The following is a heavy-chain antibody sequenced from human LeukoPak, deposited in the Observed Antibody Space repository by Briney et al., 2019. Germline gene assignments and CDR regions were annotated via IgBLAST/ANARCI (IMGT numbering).Heavy chain of an antibody. CDR3: ARDGPTAYFDY. CDR2: IKEDGSEK. J-gene: IGHJ4*02. Sequence: GSLRLSCAVSGFTFSSHWMTWVRQAPGKGLEWVANIKEDGSEKYYVDSVKGRFSISRDNTKNSVYLQMNSLRADDTAMYYCARDGPTAYFDYWGQGTPVTVSS. D-gene: IGHD5-18*01. V-gene: IGHV3-7*01. CDR1: GFTFSSHW.